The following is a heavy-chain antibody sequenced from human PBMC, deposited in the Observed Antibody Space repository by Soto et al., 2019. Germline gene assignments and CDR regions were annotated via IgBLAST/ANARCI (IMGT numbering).Heavy chain of an antibody. CDR1: GGTFSSYA. D-gene: IGHD2-2*01. V-gene: IGHV1-69*01. J-gene: IGHJ6*02. Sequence: QVQLVQSGAEVKKPGSSVKVSCKASGGTFSSYAISWVRQAPGQGLEWMGGIIPISETTNYAQNFQGRVTITADESKSTAYMELSSLRSEDTAVYYCARSQGSSTSLEIYYYYYYGMEVWGQGTTVTVSS. CDR2: IIPISETT. CDR3: ARSQGSSTSLEIYYYYYYGMEV.